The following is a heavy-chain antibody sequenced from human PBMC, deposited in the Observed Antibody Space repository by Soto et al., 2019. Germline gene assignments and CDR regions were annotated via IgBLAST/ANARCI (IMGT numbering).Heavy chain of an antibody. CDR1: GVNFSDYY. Sequence: QVQLVESGGGLGKPGGSLRISCAASGVNFSDYYMSWIRPAPGKGLEWISFISSRRDHTKYADSVKGRFTISRDNAKKSLYLQMDRLRAEDTAVYYCARDNYYDSWGQGTLVIVSS. CDR3: ARDNYYDS. J-gene: IGHJ4*02. CDR2: ISSRRDHT. V-gene: IGHV3-11*06.